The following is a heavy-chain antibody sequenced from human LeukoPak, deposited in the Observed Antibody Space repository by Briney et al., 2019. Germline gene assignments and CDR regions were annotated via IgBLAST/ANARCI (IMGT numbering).Heavy chain of an antibody. Sequence: GASVRVSCKASGYTFTSYGISWVRQAPGQGLEWMGWISAYNGNTNYAQKLQGRVTMTTDTSTSTAYMELRSLRSDDTAVYYCARAVDTIFGVVTLHNYGMDVWGQGTTVTVSS. CDR2: ISAYNGNT. CDR1: GYTFTSYG. V-gene: IGHV1-18*01. CDR3: ARAVDTIFGVVTLHNYGMDV. D-gene: IGHD3-3*01. J-gene: IGHJ6*02.